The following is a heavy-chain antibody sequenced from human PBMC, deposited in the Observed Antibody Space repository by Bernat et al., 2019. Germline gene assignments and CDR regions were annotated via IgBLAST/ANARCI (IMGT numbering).Heavy chain of an antibody. Sequence: QVQLQESGPGLVKPSETLSLTCTVSGGSISSYYWSWIRQPPGKGLEWIGYIYYSGSTNYNPSLKSRVTISVDTSKNQFSLKLSSVTAADTAVYYCARGDYYGSSLDPWGQGTRVTVSS. V-gene: IGHV4-59*01. J-gene: IGHJ5*02. CDR2: IYYSGST. D-gene: IGHD3-10*01. CDR3: ARGDYYGSSLDP. CDR1: GGSISSYY.